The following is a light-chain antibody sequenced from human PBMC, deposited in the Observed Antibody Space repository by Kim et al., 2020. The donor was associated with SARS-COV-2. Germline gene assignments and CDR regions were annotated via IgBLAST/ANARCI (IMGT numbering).Light chain of an antibody. J-gene: IGLJ1*01. Sequence: GQSLTISCIESSSDIGGYNYVSWYQQHPGKAPKVIIYAVSKRPSGVSNHFSGSKSGNTASLTISGLQAEDEADYYCSSYTSISTYVFGTGTKVTVL. V-gene: IGLV2-14*04. CDR2: AVS. CDR1: SSDIGGYNY. CDR3: SSYTSISTYV.